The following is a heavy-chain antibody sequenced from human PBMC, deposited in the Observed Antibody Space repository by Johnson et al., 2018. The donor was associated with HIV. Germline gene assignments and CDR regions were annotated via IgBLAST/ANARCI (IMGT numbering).Heavy chain of an antibody. CDR2: INWNGGST. Sequence: VQLVESGGGLVQPGGSLRLSCAASGFTFSSYAMSWVRQAPGKGLEWVSGINWNGGSTDYADSVKGRFTISRDNARNSLYLQMNSLRVEDTALYYCTKDQYCGGDCYPDAFDIWGQGTMVTVSS. D-gene: IGHD2-21*02. CDR1: GFTFSSYA. V-gene: IGHV3-20*04. J-gene: IGHJ3*02. CDR3: TKDQYCGGDCYPDAFDI.